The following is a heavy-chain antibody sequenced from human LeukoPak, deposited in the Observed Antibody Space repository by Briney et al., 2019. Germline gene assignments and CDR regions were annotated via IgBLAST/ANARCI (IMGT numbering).Heavy chain of an antibody. V-gene: IGHV4-4*02. CDR1: GGSFTGSNW. CDR2: IYHSGST. CDR3: ARASYYDSSGYYYYFDY. Sequence: SGTLSLTCAVSGGSFTGSNWWSWVRQPPGKGLEWIGEIYHSGSTNYNPSLKSRVTISVDKSKNQFSLKLSSVTAADTAVYYCARASYYDSSGYYYYFDYWGQGTLVTVSS. J-gene: IGHJ4*02. D-gene: IGHD3-22*01.